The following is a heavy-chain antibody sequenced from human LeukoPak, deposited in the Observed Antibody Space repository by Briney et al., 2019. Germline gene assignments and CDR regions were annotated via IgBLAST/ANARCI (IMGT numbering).Heavy chain of an antibody. V-gene: IGHV4-59*12. D-gene: IGHD3-10*01. J-gene: IGHJ4*02. Sequence: SETLSLICTVSGGSISSYYWSWIRQPPGNGLEWIGYIYYSGSTNYKPSLKSRVTISVDTSKNQFSLKLSSVTAADTAVYYCARTRRYYYGSGSLDYWGQGTLVTVSS. CDR1: GGSISSYY. CDR2: IYYSGST. CDR3: ARTRRYYYGSGSLDY.